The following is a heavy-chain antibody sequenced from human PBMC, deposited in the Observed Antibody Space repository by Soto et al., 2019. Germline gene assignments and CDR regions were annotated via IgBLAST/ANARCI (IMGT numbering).Heavy chain of an antibody. CDR2: IYHSGST. D-gene: IGHD6-19*01. J-gene: IGHJ4*02. CDR3: ARVRRYSSGWFDY. CDR1: SGSISSSNW. V-gene: IGHV4-4*02. Sequence: QVQLQESGPGLVKPSGTLSLTCAVSSGSISSSNWWSWVRQPPGKGLEWIGEIYHSGSTNYNPSLKSRVTISVDKSTNQFSLKLSSVTAADTAVYYCARVRRYSSGWFDYWGQGTLVTVSS.